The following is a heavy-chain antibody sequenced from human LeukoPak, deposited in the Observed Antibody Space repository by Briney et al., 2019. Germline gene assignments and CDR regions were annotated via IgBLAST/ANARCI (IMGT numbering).Heavy chain of an antibody. CDR1: GFTFSRYW. CDR2: INSDGSST. Sequence: GGSLRLSCAASGFTFSRYWMHWVRQAPGKGLVWVSRINSDGSSTSYADSVKGRITISRDNAKNTLYLQMNSLRAEDTAVYYCARAYHYDSSGYYPSEYFQHWGQGTLVTVSS. D-gene: IGHD3-22*01. CDR3: ARAYHYDSSGYYPSEYFQH. V-gene: IGHV3-74*01. J-gene: IGHJ1*01.